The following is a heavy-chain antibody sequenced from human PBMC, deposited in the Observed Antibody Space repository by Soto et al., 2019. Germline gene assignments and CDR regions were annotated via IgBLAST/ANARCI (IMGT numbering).Heavy chain of an antibody. D-gene: IGHD3-10*01. J-gene: IGHJ3*01. CDR1: GFTFSYYW. CDR2: IMNDVSST. Sequence: EVQLVESGGGFVQPGGSLRLSCAASGFTFSYYWMHWVRQTPGEGLVWVSHIMNDVSSTTYADSVKGRFTISRDNAKNMVVLKMTSLRAEDTGVYFCARGDRGGFDLWGQGTMVTVSS. V-gene: IGHV3-74*01. CDR3: ARGDRGGFDL.